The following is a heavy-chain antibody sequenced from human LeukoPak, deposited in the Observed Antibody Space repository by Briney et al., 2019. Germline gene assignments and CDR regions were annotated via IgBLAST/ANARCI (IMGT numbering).Heavy chain of an antibody. D-gene: IGHD2-15*01. CDR2: IYYSGAT. V-gene: IGHV4-59*12. J-gene: IGHJ6*02. Sequence: SETLSLTCTVSGGSISTYYWNWIRQPPGKGLEWIGYIYYSGATNYNPSLKSRVTISVDTSKNQFSLKLSSVTAADTAVYYCARVGVIVADGMDVWGQGTTVTVSS. CDR1: GGSISTYY. CDR3: ARVGVIVADGMDV.